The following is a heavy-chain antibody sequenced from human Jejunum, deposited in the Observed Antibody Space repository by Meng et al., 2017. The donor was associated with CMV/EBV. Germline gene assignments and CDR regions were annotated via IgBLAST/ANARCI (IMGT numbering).Heavy chain of an antibody. CDR3: AHSPPFSIFGGVNQPLFDP. CDR1: LTTTGVG. D-gene: IGHD3-3*01. CDR2: IYWNDDK. V-gene: IGHV2-5*01. Sequence: LTTTGVGVGWIRQPPGKALEWLAFIYWNDDKRYSPSLKSRLTITKDTSKNQVVLTMTNMDPVDTATYYCAHSPPFSIFGGVNQPLFDPWGQGTLVTVSS. J-gene: IGHJ5*02.